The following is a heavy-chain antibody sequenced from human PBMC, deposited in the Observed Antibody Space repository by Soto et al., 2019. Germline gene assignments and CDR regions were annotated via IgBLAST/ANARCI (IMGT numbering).Heavy chain of an antibody. CDR1: GFTFSSYA. CDR3: ASVLNADYDYIWGSSRPFDP. V-gene: IGHV3-23*01. CDR2: ISGSGGST. Sequence: GGSLRLSCAASGFTFSSYAMSWVRQAPGKGLEWVSAISGSGGSTYYADSVKGRFTISRDNSKNTLYLQMNSLRAEDTAVYYCASVLNADYDYIWGSSRPFDPWGQGTLVTVSS. J-gene: IGHJ5*02. D-gene: IGHD3-16*01.